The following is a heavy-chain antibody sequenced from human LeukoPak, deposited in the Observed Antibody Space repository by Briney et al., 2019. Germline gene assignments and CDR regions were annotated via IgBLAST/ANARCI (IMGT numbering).Heavy chain of an antibody. CDR3: ARDPDCTGGRCWAGSFDY. CDR2: IFYSGST. Sequence: PSETLSLTCTVSGGSISSNSYYWGWIRQPPGKGLEWIGSIFYSGSTYYNPSLKSRVTISVDMSKNQFSLEVTSVTAADTAVYYCARDPDCTGGRCWAGSFDYWGQGTLVTVSS. CDR1: GGSISSNSYY. J-gene: IGHJ4*02. D-gene: IGHD2-15*01. V-gene: IGHV4-39*07.